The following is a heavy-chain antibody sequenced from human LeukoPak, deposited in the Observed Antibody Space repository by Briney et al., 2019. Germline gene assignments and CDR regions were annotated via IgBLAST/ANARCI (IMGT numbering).Heavy chain of an antibody. D-gene: IGHD6-13*01. CDR3: AKVDGVRAAPGRGRIDS. CDR2: ISGSGGST. V-gene: IGHV3-23*01. J-gene: IGHJ4*02. Sequence: GGSLRLSCAASGFAFSSYVMTWVRQAPGKGLEWVSGISGSGGSTYDADSVKGRFTVSRDNSKSTLYLQLNSLRVEDTAVYYCAKVDGVRAAPGRGRIDSWGQGTLVTVSS. CDR1: GFAFSSYV.